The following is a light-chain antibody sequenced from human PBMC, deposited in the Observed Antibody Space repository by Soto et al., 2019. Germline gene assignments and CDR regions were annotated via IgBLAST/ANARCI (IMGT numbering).Light chain of an antibody. CDR3: CSYAGSTTWV. CDR2: EVN. V-gene: IGLV2-23*02. Sequence: QSVLTQPASVSGSPGQSITISCTGTSSDIGKYNLVSWYQQYPGKAPKLMIYEVNKRPSGVSDRIFGSRSGSTASLAISGLQAEDEADYYCCSYAGSTTWVFGGGTKVTVL. CDR1: SSDIGKYNL. J-gene: IGLJ3*02.